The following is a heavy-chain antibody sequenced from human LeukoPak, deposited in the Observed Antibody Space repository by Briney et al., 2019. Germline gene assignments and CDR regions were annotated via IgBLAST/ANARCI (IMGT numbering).Heavy chain of an antibody. J-gene: IGHJ4*02. CDR2: IYPGDSDT. CDR1: GYSFTNYW. D-gene: IGHD2-15*01. CDR3: ARRDLCSGGSCSTGDFDY. V-gene: IGHV5-51*01. Sequence: PGESLKISCKGSGYSFTNYWIAWVRQMPGKGLEWMGIIYPGDSDTRYSPSFQGQVTISADKSISTAYLQWSSLKASDTAMYYCARRDLCSGGSCSTGDFDYWGQGTLVTVSS.